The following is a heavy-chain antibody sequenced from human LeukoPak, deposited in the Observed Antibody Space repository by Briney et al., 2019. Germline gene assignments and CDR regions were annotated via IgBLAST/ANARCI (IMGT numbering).Heavy chain of an antibody. V-gene: IGHV3-9*01. D-gene: IGHD3-3*01. CDR1: GFTFDDYA. Sequence: GRSLRLSCVASGFTFDDYAMHWGRQAPGKGLEWGSGISWNSGSIGYADSVKGRFTSSRDNAKNSLYLQMNSLRAEDTALYYCAKGTDYDFWSGYYRSYYMDVWGKGTTVTVSS. CDR3: AKGTDYDFWSGYYRSYYMDV. CDR2: ISWNSGSI. J-gene: IGHJ6*03.